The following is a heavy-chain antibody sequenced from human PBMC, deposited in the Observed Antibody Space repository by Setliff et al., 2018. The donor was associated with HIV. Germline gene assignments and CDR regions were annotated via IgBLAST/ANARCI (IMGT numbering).Heavy chain of an antibody. J-gene: IGHJ4*02. CDR1: GDSIISDTYY. D-gene: IGHD3-9*01. CDR2: IFYTGST. V-gene: IGHV4-39*01. CDR3: ARQTRNRYDVLTGYSVL. Sequence: SETLSLTCSVSGDSIISDTYYWGWIRQPPGKGPEWIASIFYTGSTFYTSSLKGRVRISMDKPKNQFSLELTSVTTEDTAVFYCARQTRNRYDVLTGYSVLWGQGILVTVSS.